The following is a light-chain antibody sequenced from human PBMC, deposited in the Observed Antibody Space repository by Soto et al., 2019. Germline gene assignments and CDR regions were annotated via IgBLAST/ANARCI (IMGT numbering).Light chain of an antibody. V-gene: IGKV4-1*01. CDR2: WAS. J-gene: IGKJ3*01. Sequence: DIVMTQSPDSLAVSLGERATINCKSSQSVLYSSHNKNYLAWYQQKPGQPPKLLIYWASTRESGVPDRVSGSGSGTDFSLTISSLQAEDVAVYYCQQYYTTPLTFGPGTKVNI. CDR3: QQYYTTPLT. CDR1: QSVLYSSHNKNY.